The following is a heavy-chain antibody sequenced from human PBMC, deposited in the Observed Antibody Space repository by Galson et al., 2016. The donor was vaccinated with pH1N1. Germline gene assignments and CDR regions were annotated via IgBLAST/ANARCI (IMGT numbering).Heavy chain of an antibody. D-gene: IGHD1-26*01. CDR2: ISHSGNTV. CDR3: ARYRADFDAFDI. Sequence: SLRLSCAASGFIFSDYYMSWIRQTPGKGLEWVSYISHSGNTVDYADSVKGRVTISRDNAKRSLFLQMNNLRVEDTAVYYCARYRADFDAFDIWGQGTVVTVSS. J-gene: IGHJ3*02. CDR1: GFIFSDYY. V-gene: IGHV3-11*01.